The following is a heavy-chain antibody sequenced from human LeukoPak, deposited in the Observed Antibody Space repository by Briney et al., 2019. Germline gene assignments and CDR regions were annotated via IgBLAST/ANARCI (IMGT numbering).Heavy chain of an antibody. J-gene: IGHJ5*02. V-gene: IGHV4-4*09. CDR2: IYTSGNT. D-gene: IGHD3-10*01. CDR1: GGSFNSFF. Sequence: SETLSLTCTVSGGSFNSFFWSWVRQPPGKGLEWIGYIYTSGNTYYSPSLKSRVTISLDTSKNQLSLRLISVAAADTAVYYCARRGTWFDPWGQGTLVTVSS. CDR3: ARRGTWFDP.